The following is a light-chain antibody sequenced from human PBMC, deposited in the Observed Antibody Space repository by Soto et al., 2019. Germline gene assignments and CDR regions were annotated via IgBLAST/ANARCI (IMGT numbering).Light chain of an antibody. CDR3: QQYYDTPYT. CDR1: QSVLSRSNNKNY. Sequence: DIAMTQSPDSLPVSLGERATINCKSSQSVLSRSNNKNYLAWYQQKPGQPPKLLLYWASMRESGVPDRFSGSGSGTDFTLTVSSLQAEDVAVYYCQQYYDTPYTFGQGTKLEI. CDR2: WAS. J-gene: IGKJ2*01. V-gene: IGKV4-1*01.